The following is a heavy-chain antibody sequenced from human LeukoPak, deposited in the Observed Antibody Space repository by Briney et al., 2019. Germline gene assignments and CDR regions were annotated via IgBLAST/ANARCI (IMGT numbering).Heavy chain of an antibody. V-gene: IGHV3-23*01. D-gene: IGHD2-2*02. Sequence: PGGSLRLSCAASGFTVSSNYMSWVRQAPGKGLEWVSGISGSGGTTYYADSVKGRFTISRDNSKNTLYLQMNSLRAEDTAVYYCAKHHCSSTSCYRVFDFWGQGTLVTVSS. CDR1: GFTVSSNY. J-gene: IGHJ4*02. CDR2: ISGSGGTT. CDR3: AKHHCSSTSCYRVFDF.